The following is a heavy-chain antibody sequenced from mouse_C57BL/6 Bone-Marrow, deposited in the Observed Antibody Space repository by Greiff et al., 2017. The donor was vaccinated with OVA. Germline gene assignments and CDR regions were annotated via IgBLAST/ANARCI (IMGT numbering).Heavy chain of an antibody. CDR2: INPNNGGT. D-gene: IGHD1-1*01. V-gene: IGHV1-18*01. Sequence: EVKLMESGPELVKPGASVKIPCKASGYTFTDYNMDWVKQSPGKSLEWIGDINPNNGGTIYNQKFKGKATLTVDKSSSTAYMELRSLTSDDTAVYYCARWDYYGSSYGWYFDVWGTGTTVTVSS. CDR1: GYTFTDYN. CDR3: ARWDYYGSSYGWYFDV. J-gene: IGHJ1*03.